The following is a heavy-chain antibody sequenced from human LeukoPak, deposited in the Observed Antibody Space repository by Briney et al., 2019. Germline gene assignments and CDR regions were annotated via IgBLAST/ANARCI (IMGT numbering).Heavy chain of an antibody. CDR1: GFTFSTYS. J-gene: IGHJ3*01. CDR2: IHGTSGTI. CDR3: ASCPGWYTFDL. V-gene: IGHV3-48*04. D-gene: IGHD6-19*01. Sequence: GGSLRLSCAASGFTFSTYSMNWVRRAPGRGLEWVSYIHGTSGTIYYADSVKGRFTISRDNAKNSLYLHMNTLRAEDTAVYYCASCPGWYTFDLWGQGTMVAVSS.